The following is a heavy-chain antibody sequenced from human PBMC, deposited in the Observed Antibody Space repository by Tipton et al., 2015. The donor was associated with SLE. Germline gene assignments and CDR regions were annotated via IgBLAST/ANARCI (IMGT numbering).Heavy chain of an antibody. CDR3: AGGRRGWNFDY. D-gene: IGHD6-19*01. Sequence: GLVKPSETLSLTCTVSGGSVSTYYWSWIRQPPGKGLEWIGYIYYSGSTNYNPSLKSRVTISVDTSKNQFSLKLSSVTAADTAVYYCAGGRRGWNFDYWGQGTLVTVSS. CDR1: GGSVSTYY. V-gene: IGHV4-59*02. CDR2: IYYSGST. J-gene: IGHJ4*02.